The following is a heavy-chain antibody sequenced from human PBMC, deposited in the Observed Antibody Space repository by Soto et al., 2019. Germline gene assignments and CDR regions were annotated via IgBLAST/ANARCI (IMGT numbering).Heavy chain of an antibody. V-gene: IGHV4-31*01. CDR2: IYYSGST. D-gene: IGHD6-6*01. CDR3: ARDPVVQGRSGWLDT. CDR1: GGYISSGGYY. J-gene: IGHJ5*02. Sequence: SETLSLTCTVSGGYISSGGYYWSWIRQHPGKGLEWIGYIYYSGSTYYNPSLTSLVTISVDTSKNQFSLKLSSVTAAYTAVYYCARDPVVQGRSGWLDTWGEGSLVTVSS.